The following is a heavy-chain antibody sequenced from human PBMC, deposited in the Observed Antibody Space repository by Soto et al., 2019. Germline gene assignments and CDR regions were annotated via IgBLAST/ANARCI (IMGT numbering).Heavy chain of an antibody. D-gene: IGHD3-22*01. CDR3: ASGWGYFDSSGFPYLYAMDV. V-gene: IGHV3-7*01. CDR1: GFTFSSYA. CDR2: IKEDGSEK. J-gene: IGHJ6*02. Sequence: GSLRLSCAASGFTFSSYAMSWVRQAPWKGLEWVANIKEDGSEKYYVDSVEGRFTISRDNAKNSLYLQMNSLRAEDTAVYYCASGWGYFDSSGFPYLYAMDVWGQGTTVTVSS.